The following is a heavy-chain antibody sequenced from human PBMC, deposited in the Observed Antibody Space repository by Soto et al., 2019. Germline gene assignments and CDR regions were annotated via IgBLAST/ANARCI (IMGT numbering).Heavy chain of an antibody. Sequence: TLSLTCTVSGGSISSGGYYWSWIRRHPGKGLEWIGYIYYSGSTYYNPSLKSRVTISVDTSKNQFSLKLSSVTAADTAVYYCARIGYCSSTSCYGAFFDYWGQGTLVTVSS. CDR2: IYYSGST. CDR3: ARIGYCSSTSCYGAFFDY. J-gene: IGHJ4*02. D-gene: IGHD2-2*01. CDR1: GGSISSGGYY. V-gene: IGHV4-31*03.